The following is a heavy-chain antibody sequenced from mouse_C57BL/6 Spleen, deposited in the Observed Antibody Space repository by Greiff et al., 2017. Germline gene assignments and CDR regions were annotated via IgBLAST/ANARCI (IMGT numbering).Heavy chain of an antibody. D-gene: IGHD2-3*01. CDR3: ARGDDGYSDYYAMDY. CDR1: GYTFTSYW. V-gene: IGHV1-64*01. Sequence: QVQLQQPGAELVKPGASVKLSCKASGYTFTSYWMHWVKQRPGQGLEWIGMIHPNSGSTNYNEKFKSKATLTVDKSSSTAYMQLSSLTSEDSAVYYCARGDDGYSDYYAMDYWGQGTSVTVSS. CDR2: IHPNSGST. J-gene: IGHJ4*01.